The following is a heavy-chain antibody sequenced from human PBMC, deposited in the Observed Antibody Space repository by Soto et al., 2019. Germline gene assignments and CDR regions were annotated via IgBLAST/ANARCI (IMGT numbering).Heavy chain of an antibody. CDR1: GGSISSSSYY. CDR2: IYYSGST. CDR3: ATQEGSIAAAGRMGLIDY. J-gene: IGHJ4*02. D-gene: IGHD6-13*01. V-gene: IGHV4-39*01. Sequence: QLQLQESGPGLVKPSETLSLTCTVSGGSISSSSYYWGWIRQPPGKGLEWIGSIYYSGSTYYNPSLKSRVTISVDTSKNQFSLKLSSVTAADTAVYYCATQEGSIAAAGRMGLIDYWGQGTLVTVSS.